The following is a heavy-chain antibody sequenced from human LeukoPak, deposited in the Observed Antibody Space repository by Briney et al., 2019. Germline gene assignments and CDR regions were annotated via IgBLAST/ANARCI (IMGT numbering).Heavy chain of an antibody. J-gene: IGHJ4*02. CDR1: GLTFSTYA. CDR2: IGGSGRST. D-gene: IGHD1-1*01. CDR3: AKDRVRNSWKDY. Sequence: GGSLRLSCAAPGLTFSTYAMSWVRQGPGKGLEWVSAIGGSGRSTYYADSVKGRFTISRDNSKNTLHLQMNSLRAEDTAVYFCAKDRVRNSWKDYWGQGTLVTVSS. V-gene: IGHV3-23*01.